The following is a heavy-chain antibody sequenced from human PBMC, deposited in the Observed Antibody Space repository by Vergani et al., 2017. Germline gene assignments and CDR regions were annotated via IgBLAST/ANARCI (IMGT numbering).Heavy chain of an antibody. V-gene: IGHV3-23*04. Sequence: EVQLVESGGGLVQPGGSLRLSCAASGFTFSSYAMSWVRQAPGKGLEWVSAISGSGGSTYYADSVKGRFTISRDNSKNTLYLQMNSLRAEDTAVYYCAKDLHDPYSSSWYIDYWGQGTLVTVSS. J-gene: IGHJ4*02. CDR2: ISGSGGST. CDR3: AKDLHDPYSSSWYIDY. CDR1: GFTFSSYA. D-gene: IGHD6-13*01.